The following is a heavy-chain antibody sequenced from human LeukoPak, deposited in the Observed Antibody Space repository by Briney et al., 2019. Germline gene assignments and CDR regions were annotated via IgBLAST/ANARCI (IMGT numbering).Heavy chain of an antibody. Sequence: ASVKVSCKASGYTFTSYYMHWVRQAPGQGLEWMGIINPGGRSTTYAQKFQGRLTLTRDTSTSTVYMELSSLRSEDTAVYYCARDGGGVSAPGGYWGQGTLVTVSS. V-gene: IGHV1-46*01. CDR3: ARDGGGVSAPGGY. J-gene: IGHJ4*02. CDR2: INPGGRST. D-gene: IGHD3-16*01. CDR1: GYTFTSYY.